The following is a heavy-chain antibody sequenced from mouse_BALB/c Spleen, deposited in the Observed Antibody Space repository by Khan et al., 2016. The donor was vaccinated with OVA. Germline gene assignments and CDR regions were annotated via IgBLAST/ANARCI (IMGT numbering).Heavy chain of an antibody. Sequence: QVQLKQSGPGLVAPSQSLSITCTVSGFSLSSYGVHWVRQPPGKGLEWLGVIWAGGSTYYNSALMSRLSISKDNSKSQVFLKMNSLQTDDTAMYYCARAKGWDNAMDYWGQGTSVTVSS. D-gene: IGHD4-1*01. CDR1: GFSLSSYG. V-gene: IGHV2-9*02. CDR2: IWAGGST. J-gene: IGHJ4*01. CDR3: ARAKGWDNAMDY.